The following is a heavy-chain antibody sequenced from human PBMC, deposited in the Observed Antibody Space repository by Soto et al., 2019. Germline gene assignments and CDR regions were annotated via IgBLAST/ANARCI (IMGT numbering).Heavy chain of an antibody. CDR1: GGSISTPNYY. V-gene: IGHV4-39*01. CDR2: SYYSGST. D-gene: IGHD1-26*01. Sequence: QLQLQESGPGLVKPSETLSLTCTVSGGSISTPNYYWGWIRQPPGKGLEWIGSSYYSGSTYYNPSLKSRVTISVDPSRTQFSLRLTSVTAADTAVYYCARRSTGSYYDYWGQGTLVTVSS. J-gene: IGHJ4*02. CDR3: ARRSTGSYYDY.